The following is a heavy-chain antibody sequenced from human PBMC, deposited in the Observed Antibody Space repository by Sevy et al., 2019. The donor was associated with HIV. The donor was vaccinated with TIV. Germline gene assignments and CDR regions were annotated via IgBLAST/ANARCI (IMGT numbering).Heavy chain of an antibody. CDR3: ARESRWFFFHFDY. Sequence: SQTLSLTCAISGDSVSTYSAAWNWIRQSPSRGLEWLGRTYYKSKWYNDYALSVKSRISINPDTPKNQISLQLNSVTPKDTAVYYCARESRWFFFHFDYWGQGTLVTVSS. J-gene: IGHJ4*02. V-gene: IGHV6-1*01. D-gene: IGHD3-10*01. CDR1: GDSVSTYSAA. CDR2: TYYKSKWYN.